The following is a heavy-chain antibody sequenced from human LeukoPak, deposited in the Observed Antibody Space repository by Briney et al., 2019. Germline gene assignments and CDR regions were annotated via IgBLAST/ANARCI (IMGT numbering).Heavy chain of an antibody. Sequence: SETLSLTCAVYGVSFSGYYWSWIRQPPGKGLEWIGEINHSGSTNYNPSLKSRVTISVDTSKNQFSLKLSSVTAADTAVYYCARGQGDKGDWFDPWGQGTLVTVSS. J-gene: IGHJ5*02. CDR2: INHSGST. CDR1: GVSFSGYY. D-gene: IGHD2-21*01. V-gene: IGHV4-34*01. CDR3: ARGQGDKGDWFDP.